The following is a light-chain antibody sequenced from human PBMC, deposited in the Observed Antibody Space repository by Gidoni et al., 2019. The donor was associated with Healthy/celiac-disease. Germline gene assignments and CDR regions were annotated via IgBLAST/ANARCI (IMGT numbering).Light chain of an antibody. CDR2: DAS. J-gene: IGKJ5*01. CDR1: QDISNY. V-gene: IGKV1-33*01. CDR3: QQYDNLSIT. Sequence: DLQMTQSPSSLSASVGERVTITCQASQDISNYLNWYQQKPGKAPKLLIYDASNLETGVPSRFSGSGSGTDFTFTISSLQPEDIATYYCQQYDNLSITFGQGTRLEIK.